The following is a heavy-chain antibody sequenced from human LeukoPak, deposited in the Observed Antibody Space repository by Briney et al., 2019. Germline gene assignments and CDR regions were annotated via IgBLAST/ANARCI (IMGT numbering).Heavy chain of an antibody. CDR2: IYSGGST. D-gene: IGHD3-10*01. V-gene: IGHV3-66*01. Sequence: GGSLRLSCAASGFTVSSNYMSWVRQAPGKGLEWVSVIYSGGSTYYADSVKGRFTISRDNSKNTLYLQMNSPRAEDTAVYYCAISTPMVRGGARYYYYGMDVWGQGTTVTVSS. CDR3: AISTPMVRGGARYYYYGMDV. J-gene: IGHJ6*02. CDR1: GFTVSSNY.